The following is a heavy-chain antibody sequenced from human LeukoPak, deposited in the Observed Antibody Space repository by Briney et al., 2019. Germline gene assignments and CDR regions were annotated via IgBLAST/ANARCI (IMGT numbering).Heavy chain of an antibody. J-gene: IGHJ3*02. D-gene: IGHD3-10*01. V-gene: IGHV1-18*01. CDR1: GYTFTRSG. CDR3: ARDHVLLWFGETQPAFDI. CDR2: ISAYNGNT. Sequence: ATVKHSCMASGYTFTRSGISRGTQAPGHRLEGLGWISAYNGNTNYAQELQGRVTMTTDTSTSTAYMELRSLRSDDTAVYYCARDHVLLWFGETQPAFDIWGQGTMVTVSS.